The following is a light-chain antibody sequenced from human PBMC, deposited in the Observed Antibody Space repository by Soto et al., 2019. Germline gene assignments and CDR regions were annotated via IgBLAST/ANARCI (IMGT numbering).Light chain of an antibody. J-gene: IGKJ5*01. Sequence: EIVLTQAPGTLSLSPGERATLSCRASQSVSSNYLAWYQHKPGQAPRILIYGASGRATGIPDRFSGSGSGTDFTLTISRLEPEDFAVYYCQPYGSSPPVTFGQGTRLEI. CDR1: QSVSSNY. CDR2: GAS. V-gene: IGKV3-20*01. CDR3: QPYGSSPPVT.